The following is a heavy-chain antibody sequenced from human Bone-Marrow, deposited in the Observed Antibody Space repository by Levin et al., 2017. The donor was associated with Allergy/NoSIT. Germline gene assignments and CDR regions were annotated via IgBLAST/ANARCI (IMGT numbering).Heavy chain of an antibody. V-gene: IGHV1-3*01. D-gene: IGHD3-3*01. CDR1: GYTFTSYA. J-gene: IGHJ4*02. Sequence: GESLKISCKASGYTFTSYAMHWVRQAPGQRLEWMGWINAGNGNTKYSQKFQGRVTITRDTSASTAYMELSSLRSEDTAVYYCARDSRVYYDFWSGYNRQPPNFDYWGQGTLVTVSS. CDR2: INAGNGNT. CDR3: ARDSRVYYDFWSGYNRQPPNFDY.